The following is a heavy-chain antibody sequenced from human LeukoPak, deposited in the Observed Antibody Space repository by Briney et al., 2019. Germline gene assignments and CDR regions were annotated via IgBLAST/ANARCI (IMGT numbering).Heavy chain of an antibody. Sequence: TGGSLRLSCVDSGFTFTNAWMSWVRQAPGKGLEWVANINQDGSEKNYVDSVKGRFTISRDNAKTSFYLQMNSLRAEDTAVYYCARSLWPEDCWGQGTLVTVSS. V-gene: IGHV3-7*01. CDR3: ARSLWPEDC. CDR1: GFTFTNAW. CDR2: INQDGSEK. J-gene: IGHJ4*02. D-gene: IGHD5-18*01.